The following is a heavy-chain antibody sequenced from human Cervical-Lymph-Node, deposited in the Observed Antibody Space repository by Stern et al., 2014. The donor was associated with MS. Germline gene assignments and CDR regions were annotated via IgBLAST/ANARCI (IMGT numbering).Heavy chain of an antibody. CDR3: ARTWLENTFGR. V-gene: IGHV3-48*02. J-gene: IGHJ4*02. CDR2: VSSGGDTT. CDR1: GFPFSTYS. D-gene: IGHD5-12*01. Sequence: EVQLVESGGGLVQPGGSLRLSCDTSGFPFSTYSMSWVRQAPGKGLEWVSFVSSGGDTTHNADPVEGRFTISRDKAGSSLYLQMNSLRDEDTAIYYCARTWLENTFGRWGQGTLVTVSS.